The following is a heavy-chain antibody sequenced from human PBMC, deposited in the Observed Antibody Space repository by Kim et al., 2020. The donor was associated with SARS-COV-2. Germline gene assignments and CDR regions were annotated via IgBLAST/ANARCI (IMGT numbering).Heavy chain of an antibody. D-gene: IGHD3-3*01. CDR2: IYYSGST. CDR1: GGSISSSSYY. V-gene: IGHV4-39*01. J-gene: IGHJ4*02. Sequence: SETLSLTCTVSGGSISSSSYYWGWIRQPPGKGLEWIGSIYYSGSTYYNPSLKSRVTISVDTSKNQFSLKLSSVTAADTAVYYCASCITIFGVVSTQFDYWGQGTLVTVSS. CDR3: ASCITIFGVVSTQFDY.